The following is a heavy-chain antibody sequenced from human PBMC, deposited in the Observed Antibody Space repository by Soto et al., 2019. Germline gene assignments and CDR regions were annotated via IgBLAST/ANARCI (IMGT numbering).Heavy chain of an antibody. CDR3: ARDGSGYHNWFDP. D-gene: IGHD6-19*01. V-gene: IGHV1-69*13. J-gene: IGHJ5*02. CDR1: GGTFSSYA. Sequence: SVKVSCKASGGTFSSYAISWVRQAPGQGLEWVGGIIPIFGTANYAQKFQGRVTITADESTSTAYMELSSLRSEDTAVYYCARDGSGYHNWFDPWGQGTLVTVPS. CDR2: IIPIFGTA.